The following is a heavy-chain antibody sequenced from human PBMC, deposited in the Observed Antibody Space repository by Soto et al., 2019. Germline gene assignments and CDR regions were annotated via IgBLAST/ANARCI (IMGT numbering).Heavy chain of an antibody. J-gene: IGHJ4*02. V-gene: IGHV1-18*04. D-gene: IGHD5-12*01. Sequence: ASVKVSCKASGYTFTSYGISWVRQAPGQGLEWMGWISAYNGNTNYAQKLQGRVTMTTDTSTSTAYMELRSLRSDDTAVYYCARDLEVATIGDYWGQGALVNVSS. CDR2: ISAYNGNT. CDR3: ARDLEVATIGDY. CDR1: GYTFTSYG.